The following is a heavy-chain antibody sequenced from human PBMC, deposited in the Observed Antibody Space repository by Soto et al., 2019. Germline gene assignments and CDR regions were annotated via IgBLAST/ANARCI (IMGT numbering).Heavy chain of an antibody. CDR3: AKANLEYSSSLGNYFDY. Sequence: GGSLRLSCAASGFTFSSYGMHWVRQAPGKGLEWVAVISYDGSNKYYADSVKGRFTISRDNSKNTLYLQMNSLRAEDTAVYYCAKANLEYSSSLGNYFDYWGQGTLVTVSS. D-gene: IGHD6-13*01. J-gene: IGHJ4*02. CDR2: ISYDGSNK. CDR1: GFTFSSYG. V-gene: IGHV3-30*18.